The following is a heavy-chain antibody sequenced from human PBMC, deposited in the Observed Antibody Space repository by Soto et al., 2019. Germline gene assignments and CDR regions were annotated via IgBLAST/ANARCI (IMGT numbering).Heavy chain of an antibody. D-gene: IGHD2-21*02. Sequence: PSETLSLTCAVHGGSFSGYIWTWIRQPPGKGLQWIGQINHSGSTYYNPSLKSRVIISMHTSNDQFSLELTSVTAADTAVYYCARLDCGGDCYSGVFGMDVWGKGTTVTVSS. J-gene: IGHJ6*04. CDR3: ARLDCGGDCYSGVFGMDV. CDR2: INHSGST. V-gene: IGHV4-34*01. CDR1: GGSFSGYI.